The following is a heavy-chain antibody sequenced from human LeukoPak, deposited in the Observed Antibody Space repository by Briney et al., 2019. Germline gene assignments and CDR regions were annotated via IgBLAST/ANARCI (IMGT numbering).Heavy chain of an antibody. CDR2: ISYDGSNK. CDR3: ARAYYDFWSGYYTHYYYYGMDV. Sequence: GGSLRLSCAASGFTFSSYAMHWVRQAPGKGLEWVAVISYDGSNKYYADSVKGRFTISRDNSKNTLYLQMNSLRAEDTAVYYCARAYYDFWSGYYTHYYYYGMDVWGQGTTVTVSS. V-gene: IGHV3-30-3*01. CDR1: GFTFSSYA. J-gene: IGHJ6*02. D-gene: IGHD3-3*01.